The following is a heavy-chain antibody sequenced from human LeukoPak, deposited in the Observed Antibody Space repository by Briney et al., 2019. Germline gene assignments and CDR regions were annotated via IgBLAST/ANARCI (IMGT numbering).Heavy chain of an antibody. CDR2: IRTSSNII. J-gene: IGHJ4*02. Sequence: GGSLRLSCAASGFTFNTYSMNWVRQAPGKGLEWVSYIRTSSNIITYADSVKGRFTISTDNAKNSLFLQMNSLRVEDPAVYYCARDLHWSFDYWGQGALVTVSS. V-gene: IGHV3-48*01. D-gene: IGHD1-1*01. CDR3: ARDLHWSFDY. CDR1: GFTFNTYS.